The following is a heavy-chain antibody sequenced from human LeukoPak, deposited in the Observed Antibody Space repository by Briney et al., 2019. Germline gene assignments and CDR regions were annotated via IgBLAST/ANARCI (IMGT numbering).Heavy chain of an antibody. CDR2: ISSSGSTI. V-gene: IGHV3-11*01. Sequence: GGSLRLSCAASGFTFSDYYMSWIRQAPGKGLEWVSYISSSGSTIYYAGSVKGRFTISRDNAKNSLYLQMNSLRAEDTAVYYCARVIAAAGDHDAFDIWGQGTMVTVSS. CDR3: ARVIAAAGDHDAFDI. D-gene: IGHD6-13*01. J-gene: IGHJ3*02. CDR1: GFTFSDYY.